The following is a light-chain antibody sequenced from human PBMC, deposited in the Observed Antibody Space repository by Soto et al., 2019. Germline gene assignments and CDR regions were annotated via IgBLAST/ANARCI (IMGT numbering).Light chain of an antibody. CDR2: GAS. Sequence: EIVLTQSPATLSLSPGERATLSCRASQSVGIYLAWYQHKPGQAPRLLIYGASNRATDIPGRFSGRGSGTDFTLTISSLESDDSAVYYCQQRDKWPRTFGQGTKLEIK. CDR1: QSVGIY. V-gene: IGKV3-11*01. J-gene: IGKJ2*01. CDR3: QQRDKWPRT.